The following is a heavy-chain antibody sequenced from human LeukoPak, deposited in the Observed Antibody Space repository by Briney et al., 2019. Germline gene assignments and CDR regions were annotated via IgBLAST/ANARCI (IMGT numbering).Heavy chain of an antibody. Sequence: SETLSLTCAVYGGSFSGYYWSWIRQPPGKGLEWIGEINHSGSTNYNPSLKSRVTISVDTSKNQFSLKLSSVTAADTAVYYCARERRPRYGSGSYCFDYWGQGTLVTVSS. J-gene: IGHJ4*02. CDR1: GGSFSGYY. CDR3: ARERRPRYGSGSYCFDY. D-gene: IGHD3-10*01. V-gene: IGHV4-34*01. CDR2: INHSGST.